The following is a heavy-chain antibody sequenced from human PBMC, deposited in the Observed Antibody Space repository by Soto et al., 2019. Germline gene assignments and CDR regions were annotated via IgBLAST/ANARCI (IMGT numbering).Heavy chain of an antibody. D-gene: IGHD2-2*01. J-gene: IGHJ3*02. CDR2: INPNSGGT. CDR1: GYTFTGYY. CDR3: ARAHCSSTSCYPSQHALDI. V-gene: IGHV1-2*04. Sequence: ASVKVSCKASGYTFTGYYMHWVRQAPGQGLEWIGWINPNSGGTNYAQKFQGWVTMTRDTSIDTAYMELSRLKSDDTAVYYCARAHCSSTSCYPSQHALDIWGQGTMVTVSS.